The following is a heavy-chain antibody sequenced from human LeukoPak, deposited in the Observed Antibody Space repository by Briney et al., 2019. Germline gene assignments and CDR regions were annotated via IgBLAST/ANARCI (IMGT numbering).Heavy chain of an antibody. V-gene: IGHV1-18*01. CDR1: GYTFFIYG. D-gene: IGHD6-19*01. CDR2: ISGYNGVT. CDR3: ARDRIGVAGTAPEY. J-gene: IGHJ4*02. Sequence: ASVKVSCTASGYTFFIYGISWVRQAPGQGLEWMGWISGYNGVTNYAQKLQGRVTMTTDTSTTTVYMELRSLRSDDTAVYYCARDRIGVAGTAPEYWGQGTLVTVSS.